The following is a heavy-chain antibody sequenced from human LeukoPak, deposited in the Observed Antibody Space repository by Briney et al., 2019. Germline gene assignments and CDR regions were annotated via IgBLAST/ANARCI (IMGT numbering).Heavy chain of an antibody. J-gene: IGHJ6*02. CDR1: GVTFSNYD. D-gene: IGHD2-8*01. CDR2: IIPAPGTS. CDR3: AGRYCINIGCPRGNYYYFGLDV. V-gene: IGHV1-69*13. Sequence: SVKVSCKASGVTFSNYDVSWVRQAPGQGLEWMGGIIPAPGTSNYAQKFQGRVAITADESTSTAYMELSSLRSDDTAVYYCAGRYCINIGCPRGNYYYFGLDVWGRGTTVTVSS.